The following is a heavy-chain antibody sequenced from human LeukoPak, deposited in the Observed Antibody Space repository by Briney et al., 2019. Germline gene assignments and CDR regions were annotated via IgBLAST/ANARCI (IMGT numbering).Heavy chain of an antibody. D-gene: IGHD3-22*01. CDR1: GFTFSSYS. V-gene: IGHV3-7*01. J-gene: IGHJ4*02. CDR2: INLDGSVI. CDR3: ATSDDSSGSD. Sequence: PGGSLRLSCAASGFTFSSYSMNWVRQAPGKGLEWVANINLDGSVIHYVDSAKGRFTISRDNAKNSLYLQMNYLRAEDTALYYCATSDDSSGSDWGQGTLVTVSS.